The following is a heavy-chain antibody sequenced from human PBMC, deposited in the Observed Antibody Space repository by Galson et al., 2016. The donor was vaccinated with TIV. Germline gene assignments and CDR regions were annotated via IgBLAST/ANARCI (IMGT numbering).Heavy chain of an antibody. V-gene: IGHV3-74*01. CDR1: GFTFSGYW. Sequence: SLRLSCAVSGFTFSGYWMHWVRQVPGGGLAWVSHINTGGSSTTYTESVRGRFTISRDNAKNALYLQMNSLRVEDTAFYYCVRGPAGAAFDYWGRGTLVTVSS. D-gene: IGHD6-19*01. J-gene: IGHJ4*02. CDR2: INTGGSST. CDR3: VRGPAGAAFDY.